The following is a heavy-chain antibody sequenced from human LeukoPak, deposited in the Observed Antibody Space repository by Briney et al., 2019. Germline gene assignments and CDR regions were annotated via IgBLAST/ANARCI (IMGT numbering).Heavy chain of an antibody. CDR2: IIPFFGTA. J-gene: IGHJ6*02. CDR3: AREDIVVVPAAQKYGMDV. D-gene: IGHD2-2*01. Sequence: ASVKVSCKASGGTFSSYAISWVRQAPGQGLEWMGGIIPFFGTANYAQKFQGRVTITADESTSTAYMELSSLRSEDTAVYYCAREDIVVVPAAQKYGMDVWGQGTTVTVSS. CDR1: GGTFSSYA. V-gene: IGHV1-69*13.